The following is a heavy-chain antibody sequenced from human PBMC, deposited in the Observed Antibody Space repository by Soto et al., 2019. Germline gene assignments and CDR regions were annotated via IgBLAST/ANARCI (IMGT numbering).Heavy chain of an antibody. J-gene: IGHJ3*02. CDR1: GFTCRSYA. D-gene: IGHD2-2*01. V-gene: IGHV3-64*01. Sequence: PGGSLGLCCAASGFTCRSYAMHWVRQAPGKGLEYVSAISSNGGSTYYANSVKGRFTISRDNSKNTLYLQMGSLRAEDMAVYYCARGCRSTSCDAFAFDIWGQGTMVTVSS. CDR3: ARGCRSTSCDAFAFDI. CDR2: ISSNGGST.